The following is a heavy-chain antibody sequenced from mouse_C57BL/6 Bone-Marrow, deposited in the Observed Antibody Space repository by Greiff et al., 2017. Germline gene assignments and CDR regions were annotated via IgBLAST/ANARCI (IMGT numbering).Heavy chain of an antibody. D-gene: IGHD1-1*02. CDR1: GYAFTNYL. V-gene: IGHV1-54*01. Sequence: QVQLQQSGAELVRPGTSVKVSCKASGYAFTNYLIEWVKQRPGQGLEWIGVINPGSGGTNYNEKFKGKATLTADKSSSTAYMQLSSLTSEDSAVFFCAIWGGRGYLDYWGQGTTLTVSS. CDR2: INPGSGGT. J-gene: IGHJ2*01. CDR3: AIWGGRGYLDY.